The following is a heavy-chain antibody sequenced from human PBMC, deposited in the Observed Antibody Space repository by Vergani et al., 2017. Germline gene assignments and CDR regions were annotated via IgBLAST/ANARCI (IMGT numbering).Heavy chain of an antibody. CDR3: VHRLGYFDWDGAFDV. Sequence: ITLRESGPTLVKPTQTLTLTCTFSGFSLTTGGEGVGWIRQPPGRALEWLAFVYWNDDERYSPSLKSRVTITKDTSKNEVILTMATMDTVDTATYYCVHRLGYFDWDGAFDVWGPGTMVTVSS. J-gene: IGHJ3*01. CDR1: GFSLTTGGEG. D-gene: IGHD3-9*01. CDR2: VYWNDDE. V-gene: IGHV2-5*01.